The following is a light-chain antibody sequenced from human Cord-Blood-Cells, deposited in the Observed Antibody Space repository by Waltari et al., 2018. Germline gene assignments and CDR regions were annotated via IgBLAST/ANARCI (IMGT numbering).Light chain of an antibody. CDR2: EVS. J-gene: IGLJ1*01. CDR3: SSYTSSSTLV. V-gene: IGLV2-14*01. Sequence: QSALTQPASVSGSPGQSITISCTGTSRDVGGYNYVSWYQQHTGKAPKLMIYEVSNRPSGVSNPFSGSKSGNTASLTISGLQAEDEADYYCSSYTSSSTLVFGTGTKVTVL. CDR1: SRDVGGYNY.